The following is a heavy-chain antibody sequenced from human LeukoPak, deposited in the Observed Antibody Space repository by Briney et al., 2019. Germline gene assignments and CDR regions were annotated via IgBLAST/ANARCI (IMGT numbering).Heavy chain of an antibody. V-gene: IGHV1-69*04. Sequence: ASVKVSCKASGGTFSSYAISWARQAPGQGLEWMGRIIPILGIANYAQKFQGRVTITADKSTSTAYMELSSLRSEDTAVYYCARDLLVRGVIYDYWGQGTLVTVSS. CDR1: GGTFSSYA. D-gene: IGHD3-10*01. CDR2: IIPILGIA. CDR3: ARDLLVRGVIYDY. J-gene: IGHJ4*02.